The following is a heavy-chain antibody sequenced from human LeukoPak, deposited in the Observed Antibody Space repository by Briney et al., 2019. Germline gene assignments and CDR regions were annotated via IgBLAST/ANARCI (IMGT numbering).Heavy chain of an antibody. J-gene: IGHJ4*02. CDR3: ARTLWFGEYFY. V-gene: IGHV4-39*01. CDR1: GGSISSSSYY. D-gene: IGHD3-10*01. CDR2: IYYSGST. Sequence: PSETLSLTCTVSGGSISSSSYYWGWIRQPPGKGLEWIGSIYYSGSTYYNPSLKSRVTISVDTSKNQFSLKPSSVTAADTAVYYCARTLWFGEYFYWGQGTLVTVSS.